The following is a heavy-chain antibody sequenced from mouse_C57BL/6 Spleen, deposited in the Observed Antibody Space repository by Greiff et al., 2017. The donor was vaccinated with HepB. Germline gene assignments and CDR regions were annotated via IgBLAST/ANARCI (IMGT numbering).Heavy chain of an antibody. CDR1: GFTFSSYG. V-gene: IGHV5-6*01. Sequence: EVQVVESGGDLVKPGGSLKLSCAASGFTFSSYGMSWVRQTPDKRLEWVATISSGGSYTYYPDSVKGRFTISRDNAENTLHLQMSSMKSEDTAMYYCARHMERWYFDLWGTGTTVTVSS. CDR2: ISSGGSYT. D-gene: IGHD1-1*02. CDR3: ARHMERWYFDL. J-gene: IGHJ1*03.